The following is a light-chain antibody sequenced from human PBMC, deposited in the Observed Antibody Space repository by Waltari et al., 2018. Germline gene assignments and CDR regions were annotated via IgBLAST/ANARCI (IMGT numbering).Light chain of an antibody. CDR3: MQGATGLFT. CDR1: QSLIFGDGNTY. Sequence: AVLPQSPLSLPVTLVQPASPSCKSKQSLIFGDGNTYLNWLHQRPGQSPRRLLQKVSNRDSGVPDRFSGRGSGTDVKLKISRVEADDVGIFDCMQGATGLFTFGPGTRVAIK. V-gene: IGKV2-30*01. J-gene: IGKJ3*01. CDR2: KVS.